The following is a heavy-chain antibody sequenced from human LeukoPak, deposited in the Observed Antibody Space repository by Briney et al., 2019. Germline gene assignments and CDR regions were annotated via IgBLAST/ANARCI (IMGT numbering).Heavy chain of an antibody. CDR2: IIPIFGTA. Sequence: SVKVSCKASGGTFSSYAISWVRQAPGQGLEWMGGIIPIFGTANYAQKFQGRVTITADESTSTAYMELSSLRSEDTAVYYCARGIAAADGDPYYFDYWGQGTLVTVSS. CDR1: GGTFSSYA. J-gene: IGHJ4*02. CDR3: ARGIAAADGDPYYFDY. D-gene: IGHD6-13*01. V-gene: IGHV1-69*13.